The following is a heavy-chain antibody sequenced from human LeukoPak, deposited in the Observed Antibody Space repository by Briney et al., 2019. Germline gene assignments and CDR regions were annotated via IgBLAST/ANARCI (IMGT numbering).Heavy chain of an antibody. Sequence: PGGSLRLSCAASGFTFSSYAMSWVRQAPGKGLEWVSAISGSGGSTYYADSVKGRFTISRDNSKNTLYLQMNSLRAEDTAVYYCAKVAVGEYCSSTSCKGYYFDYWGQGTLVTVSS. D-gene: IGHD2-2*01. V-gene: IGHV3-23*01. CDR3: AKVAVGEYCSSTSCKGYYFDY. CDR2: ISGSGGST. CDR1: GFTFSSYA. J-gene: IGHJ4*02.